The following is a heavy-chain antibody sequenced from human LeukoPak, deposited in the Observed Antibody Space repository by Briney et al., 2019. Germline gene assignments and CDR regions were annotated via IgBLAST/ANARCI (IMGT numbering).Heavy chain of an antibody. CDR2: TRNKANSYTT. D-gene: IGHD3-22*01. CDR1: GFTFSDHY. CDR3: ARSSGYDYGMDV. J-gene: IGHJ6*02. Sequence: GGSLRLSCAASGFTFSDHYMDWVRQAPGKGLEWVGRTRNKANSYTTEYAASVKGRFTISRDDSKNSLYLQVNSLKTEDTAVYYCARSSGYDYGMDVWGQGTTVTVSS. V-gene: IGHV3-72*01.